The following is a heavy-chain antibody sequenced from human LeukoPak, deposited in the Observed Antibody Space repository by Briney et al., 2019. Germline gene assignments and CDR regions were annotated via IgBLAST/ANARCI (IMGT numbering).Heavy chain of an antibody. V-gene: IGHV3-30*04. J-gene: IGHJ5*02. D-gene: IGHD3-10*01. CDR2: ISYDGSNK. Sequence: GGSPRLSCADSGFTFSSYAMHWVCQAPGRGREWGAVISYDGSNKYSADSVKGRFTISRDNSKNTLYLQMNSLRAEDTAVYYCARDNSVRDEAWWFNPWGQGTLVTVSS. CDR3: ARDNSVRDEAWWFNP. CDR1: GFTFSSYA.